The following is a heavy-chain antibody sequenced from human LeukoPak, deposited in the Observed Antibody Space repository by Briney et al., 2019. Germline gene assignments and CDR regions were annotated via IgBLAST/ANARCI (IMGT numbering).Heavy chain of an antibody. CDR1: GYTFTSYA. CDR3: ATLIVATIRPDFDY. V-gene: IGHV1-2*02. J-gene: IGHJ4*02. Sequence: ASVKVSCTASGYTFTSYAMNWVRQAPGQGLEWMGWINPNSGGTNYAQKFQGRVTMTRDTSISTAYMELSRLRSDDTAVYYCATLIVATIRPDFDYWGQGTLVTVSS. D-gene: IGHD5-12*01. CDR2: INPNSGGT.